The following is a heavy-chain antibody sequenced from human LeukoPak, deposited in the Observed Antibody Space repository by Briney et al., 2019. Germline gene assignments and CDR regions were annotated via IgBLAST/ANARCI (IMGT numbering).Heavy chain of an antibody. CDR2: INPNSGGT. CDR1: GYTFTDYH. V-gene: IGHV1-2*02. D-gene: IGHD6-6*01. Sequence: GASVKVSCKASGYTFTDYHMHWVRQAPGQGLEWMGWINPNSGGTKYAQKFQGRVTMTRDTSISTACMELSRLRSDDTAVYYCARGLVYSSSSSPIDYWGQGTLVTVSS. J-gene: IGHJ4*02. CDR3: ARGLVYSSSSSPIDY.